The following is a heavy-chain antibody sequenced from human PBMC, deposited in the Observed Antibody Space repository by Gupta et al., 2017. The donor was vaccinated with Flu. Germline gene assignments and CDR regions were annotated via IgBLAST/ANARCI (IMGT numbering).Heavy chain of an antibody. CDR2: IWYDGSNK. Sequence: QVQLVESGGGVVQPGRSLRLSCAASGFTFSSYGMHWVRQAPGKGLEWVAVIWYDGSNKYYADSVKGRFTISRDNSKNTLYLQMNSLRAEDTAVYYCARAASSWYLYYFDYWGQGTLVTVSS. D-gene: IGHD6-13*01. V-gene: IGHV3-33*01. J-gene: IGHJ4*02. CDR1: GFTFSSYG. CDR3: ARAASSWYLYYFDY.